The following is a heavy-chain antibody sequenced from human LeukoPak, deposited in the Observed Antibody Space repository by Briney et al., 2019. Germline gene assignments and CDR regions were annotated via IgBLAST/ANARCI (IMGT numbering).Heavy chain of an antibody. CDR1: GYSISSSNW. J-gene: IGHJ6*02. D-gene: IGHD2-2*02. CDR3: ARTMSSSHTVYGMDV. CDR2: IYYSGSI. V-gene: IGHV4-28*05. Sequence: PSETLSLTCAVSGYSISSSNWWGWIRQPPGKGLEWIGYIYYSGSIYYNPSLKSRVTMSVDTSKNQFSLKLSPVTAVDTAVYYCARTMSSSHTVYGMDVWGQGTTVTVSS.